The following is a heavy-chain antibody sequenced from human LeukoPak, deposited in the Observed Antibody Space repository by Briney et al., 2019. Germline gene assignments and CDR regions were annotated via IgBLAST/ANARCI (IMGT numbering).Heavy chain of an antibody. D-gene: IGHD3-10*01. V-gene: IGHV1-8*03. J-gene: IGHJ6*03. CDR2: MNPNSGNT. Sequence: ASVKVSCKASGYTFTSYDINWARQATGQGLEWMGWMNPNSGNTGYAQKFQGRVTITRNTSISTAYMELSSLRSEDTAVYYCARGRDRPPAIGYYYYMDVWGKGTTVTVSS. CDR3: ARGRDRPPAIGYYYYMDV. CDR1: GYTFTSYD.